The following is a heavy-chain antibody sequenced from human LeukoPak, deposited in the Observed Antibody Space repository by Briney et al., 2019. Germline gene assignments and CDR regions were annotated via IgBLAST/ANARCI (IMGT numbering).Heavy chain of an antibody. Sequence: ASVKVSCKASGYTFTSYGISWVRQAPGEGLERMGGISAYNGNTNYAQKLQGRVTMTTDTSTSTANMELRSLRSDDTAVYYCARVPAEWFGELEHVVDNWFDPWGQGTLVTVSS. CDR2: ISAYNGNT. D-gene: IGHD3-10*01. CDR3: ARVPAEWFGELEHVVDNWFDP. V-gene: IGHV1-18*04. CDR1: GYTFTSYG. J-gene: IGHJ5*02.